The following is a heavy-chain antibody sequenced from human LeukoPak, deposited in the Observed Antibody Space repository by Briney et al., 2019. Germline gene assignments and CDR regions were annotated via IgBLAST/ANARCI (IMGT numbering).Heavy chain of an antibody. CDR1: GYTFTIYA. J-gene: IGHJ4*02. CDR3: ARSNPGAPLDY. D-gene: IGHD1-26*01. Sequence: GASVKVSCKTSGYTFTIYAMNWVRQAPGQGLEWMGWINTNTGNPTYAQGFTGRFVFSLDTSVSTAYLQISSLKVEDTAVYYCARSNPGAPLDYWGQGTLVTVSS. V-gene: IGHV7-4-1*02. CDR2: INTNTGNP.